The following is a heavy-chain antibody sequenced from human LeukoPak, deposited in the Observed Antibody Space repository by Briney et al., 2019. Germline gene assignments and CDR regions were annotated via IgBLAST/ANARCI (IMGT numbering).Heavy chain of an antibody. Sequence: GGSLRLSCVASGFTFSSHRMSWVRQAPGKGLEWVADIKQDGSEHNYVDSVGGRFTISRDNGKNSLYLQMNSLRVEDTAVYFCARDSTGWQADFDIWGQGTMVTVSS. V-gene: IGHV3-7*01. CDR1: GFTFSSHR. J-gene: IGHJ3*02. CDR2: IKQDGSEH. D-gene: IGHD2-8*02. CDR3: ARDSTGWQADFDI.